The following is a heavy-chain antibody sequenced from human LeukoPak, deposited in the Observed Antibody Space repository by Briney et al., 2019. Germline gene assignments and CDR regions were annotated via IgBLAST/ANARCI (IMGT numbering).Heavy chain of an antibody. V-gene: IGHV4-4*07. Sequence: SETLSLTCNVSGGSISGYFWSWIRQPDGKGLDLIGGHHASGHSNAHPSLKRRRTMARDTCGNQVSLKLTSVAAADTAVYYCARAPSGCGGTCPSDHWGPGTLVTVS. J-gene: IGHJ4*02. CDR1: GGSISGYF. CDR2: HHASGHS. D-gene: IGHD2-15*01. CDR3: ARAPSGCGGTCPSDH.